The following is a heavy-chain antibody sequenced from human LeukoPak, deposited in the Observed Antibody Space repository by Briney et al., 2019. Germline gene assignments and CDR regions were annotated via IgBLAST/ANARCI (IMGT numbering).Heavy chain of an antibody. J-gene: IGHJ4*02. D-gene: IGHD1-26*01. V-gene: IGHV4-34*01. CDR1: GGSFSGYY. CDR3: ARGEYSGSTYYFDY. Sequence: PSETLSLTCAVYGGSFSGYYWSWIRQPPGKGLEWIREINHSGSTNYNPSLKSRVTISVDTSKNQFSLKLSSVTAADTAVYYCARGEYSGSTYYFDYWGQGTLVTVSS. CDR2: INHSGST.